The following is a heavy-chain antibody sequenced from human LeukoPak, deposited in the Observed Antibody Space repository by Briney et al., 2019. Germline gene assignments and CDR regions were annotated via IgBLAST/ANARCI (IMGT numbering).Heavy chain of an antibody. J-gene: IGHJ6*02. CDR3: AKELALPNCDFWSGYYTAAYYYGMDV. CDR1: GFTFSSYG. V-gene: IGHV3-30*18. Sequence: GGSLRLSCAASGFTFSSYGMHWVRQAPGKGLEWVAVISYDGSNKYYADSVKGRFTVSRDNSKNTLYLQMNSLRDEDTAVYYCAKELALPNCDFWSGYYTAAYYYGMDVWGQGTTVTVSS. D-gene: IGHD3-3*01. CDR2: ISYDGSNK.